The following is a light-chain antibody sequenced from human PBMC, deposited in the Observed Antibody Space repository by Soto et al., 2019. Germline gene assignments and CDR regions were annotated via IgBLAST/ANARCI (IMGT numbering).Light chain of an antibody. CDR1: QSISSW. V-gene: IGKV1-5*03. CDR3: QHYNSYSEA. J-gene: IGKJ1*01. Sequence: DIQMTQSPSILSASVGGRFTITFLASQSISSWLAWYQQKPGKAPKLLIYKASGLESGVPSRFSGSGSGTDFTLTISSLQPDDFATYYCQHYNSYSEAFGQGTKVDIK. CDR2: KAS.